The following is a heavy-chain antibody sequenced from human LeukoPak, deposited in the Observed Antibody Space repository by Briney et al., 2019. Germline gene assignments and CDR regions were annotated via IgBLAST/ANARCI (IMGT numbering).Heavy chain of an antibody. CDR3: ARGYCSSTRCYKGFDY. CDR1: GYTTTSYW. D-gene: IGHD2-2*02. J-gene: IGHJ4*02. V-gene: IGHV5-51*01. Sequence: AEALKISCKGSGYTTTSYWIGWVRQLPGKGLEWVGIIYPGDSEARYSPSFQGQVTISADESITTDYLQWSSLKASDTAMYYCARGYCSSTRCYKGFDYWGQGTLVTVSS. CDR2: IYPGDSEA.